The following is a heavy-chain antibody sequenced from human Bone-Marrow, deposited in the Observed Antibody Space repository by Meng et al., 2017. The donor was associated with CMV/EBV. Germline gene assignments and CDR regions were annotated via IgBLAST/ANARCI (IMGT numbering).Heavy chain of an antibody. CDR2: ISAYNGNT. D-gene: IGHD2-2*01. CDR1: GYSFTSYD. CDR3: ARALKYCSSTSCRQPLGY. J-gene: IGHJ4*02. Sequence: VSVKVSCKASGYSFTSYDMNWVRQAPGQGLEWMGWISAYNGNTNYAQKLQGRVTMTTDTSTSTAYMELRSLRSDDTAVYYCARALKYCSSTSCRQPLGYWGQGTLVTVSS. V-gene: IGHV1-18*01.